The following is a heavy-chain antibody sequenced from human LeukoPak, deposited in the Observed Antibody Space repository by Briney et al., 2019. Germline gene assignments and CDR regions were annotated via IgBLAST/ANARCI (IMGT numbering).Heavy chain of an antibody. Sequence: PGGSLRLSCAASGFTFSNYAVSWVRQAPGRGPEWVSAISSSGDRTYYADSVKGRFTISRDNSKNTLYLQMNSLRAEDTAMYYCAKDVDYGDYVVYWGQGTLVTVSS. CDR3: AKDVDYGDYVVY. J-gene: IGHJ4*02. V-gene: IGHV3-23*01. CDR1: GFTFSNYA. CDR2: ISSSGDRT. D-gene: IGHD4-17*01.